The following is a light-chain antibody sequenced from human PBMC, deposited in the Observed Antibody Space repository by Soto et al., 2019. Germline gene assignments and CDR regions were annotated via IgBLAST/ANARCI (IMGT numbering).Light chain of an antibody. V-gene: IGKV3-15*01. CDR2: GAS. CDR3: QQSNNWPYT. Sequence: EILMTQSPATLSVSPGERATLSCRASQSVSHNLAWYQQKPGQAPRLLFYGASIRAIGIPARFSGSGYGTECTLTSSSLQAEDLAIYYCQQSNNWPYTFGQGTKLEIK. CDR1: QSVSHN. J-gene: IGKJ2*01.